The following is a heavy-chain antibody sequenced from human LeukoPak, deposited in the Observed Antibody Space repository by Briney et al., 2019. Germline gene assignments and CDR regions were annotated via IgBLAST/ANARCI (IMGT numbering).Heavy chain of an antibody. D-gene: IGHD3-3*01. CDR2: INHSGST. CDR1: GGSFSGYF. V-gene: IGHV4-34*01. CDR3: ARHVRFGVVNRHYYYYYYMDV. Sequence: PSETLSLTCAVYGGSFSGYFWSWIRQPPGKGLEWIGEINHSGSTNYNPSLKSRVTISVDTSKNQFSLKLRSVTAADTAVYYCARHVRFGVVNRHYYYYYYMDVWGKGTTVTVSS. J-gene: IGHJ6*03.